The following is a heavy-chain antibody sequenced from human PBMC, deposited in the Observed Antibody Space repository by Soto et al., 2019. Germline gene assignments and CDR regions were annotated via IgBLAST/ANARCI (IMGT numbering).Heavy chain of an antibody. J-gene: IGHJ4*02. CDR1: GVAFSNYC. Sequence: GGSLRLSCAASGVAFSNYCMNWVRQAPGKGLEWVSSISSSSSYIFYADSVKGRFTISRDNSKSTLYLQMNSLRAEDTAVYYCAKGTIDSSGYYRFDYWGQGTLVTVSS. D-gene: IGHD3-22*01. CDR3: AKGTIDSSGYYRFDY. CDR2: ISSSSSYI. V-gene: IGHV3-21*04.